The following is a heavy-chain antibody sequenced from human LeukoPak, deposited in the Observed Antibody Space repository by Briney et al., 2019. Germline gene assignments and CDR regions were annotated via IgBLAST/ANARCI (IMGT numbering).Heavy chain of an antibody. CDR1: GGTFSSYA. Sequence: SVKVSCKASGGTFSSYAISWVRQAPGQGLEWMGGIIPIFGTANYAQKFQGRVTITADESTSTAYMELSSLRSEDTAVYYCARDLGYDILTGYYRYYYYYMDVWGKGTTVTVSS. V-gene: IGHV1-69*13. CDR2: IIPIFGTA. J-gene: IGHJ6*03. D-gene: IGHD3-9*01. CDR3: ARDLGYDILTGYYRYYYYYMDV.